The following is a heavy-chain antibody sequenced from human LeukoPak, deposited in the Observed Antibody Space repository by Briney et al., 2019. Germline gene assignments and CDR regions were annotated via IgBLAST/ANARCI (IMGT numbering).Heavy chain of an antibody. Sequence: SETLSLTCTVSGGSISSYYWSWIRQPPGKGLEWIGYIYTSGSTNYNPSLKSRVTISVDTSKNQFSLKLSSVTAADTAVHYCARLQWEPDAFDIWGQGTMVTVSS. D-gene: IGHD1-26*01. CDR2: IYTSGST. J-gene: IGHJ3*02. CDR1: GGSISSYY. CDR3: ARLQWEPDAFDI. V-gene: IGHV4-4*09.